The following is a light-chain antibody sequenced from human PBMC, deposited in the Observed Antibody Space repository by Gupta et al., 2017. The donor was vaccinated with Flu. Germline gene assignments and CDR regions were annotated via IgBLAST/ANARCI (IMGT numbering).Light chain of an antibody. J-gene: IGKJ3*01. Sequence: IVVTQSPDTLSLSPGERATLSCRASQSSSSSSLAWYQQKLEQAPTRLIYAASSGATGIPDRFSGSGSGTDFTLTISSLEPEDFAVYYCQHYDSSTRTFGPGTKVEIK. CDR2: AAS. CDR3: QHYDSSTRT. CDR1: QSSSSSS. V-gene: IGKV3-20*01.